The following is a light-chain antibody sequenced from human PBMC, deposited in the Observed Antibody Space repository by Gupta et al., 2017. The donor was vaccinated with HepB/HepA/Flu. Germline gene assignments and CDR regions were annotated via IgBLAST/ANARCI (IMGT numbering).Light chain of an antibody. V-gene: IGKV1-5*03. CDR3: QQDNSFSWT. CDR2: KAS. CDR1: QNINTW. J-gene: IGKJ1*01. Sequence: DIQMTQSPSTLSASVGDRVTITCRASQNINTWLAWYQQKPGKAPNLLIYKASNLDSGVPSRFSGSGSGTEFTLTISSLQPDDFATYHCQQDNSFSWTYGQGTKVEIK.